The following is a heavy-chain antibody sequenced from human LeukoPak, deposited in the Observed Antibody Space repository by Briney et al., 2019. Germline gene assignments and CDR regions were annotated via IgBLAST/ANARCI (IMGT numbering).Heavy chain of an antibody. Sequence: ASVKVSCKASGGTFSSYAISWVRQAPGRGLEWMGGIIPIFGTANYAQKFQGRVTITADESTSTAYMELSSLRSEDTAVYYCARGDDVTGYYPCWFDPWGQGTLVTVSS. D-gene: IGHD3-9*01. CDR3: ARGDDVTGYYPCWFDP. CDR1: GGTFSSYA. V-gene: IGHV1-69*13. CDR2: IIPIFGTA. J-gene: IGHJ5*02.